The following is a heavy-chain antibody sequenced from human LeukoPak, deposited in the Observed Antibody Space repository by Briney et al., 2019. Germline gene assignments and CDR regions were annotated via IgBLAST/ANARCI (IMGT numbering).Heavy chain of an antibody. V-gene: IGHV3-53*01. Sequence: PGGSLRLSCAASGFTVSSNYMSWVRQAPGKGLEWVSVIYSGGSTYYADSVKGRFTISRDNSKNTLYLQMNSLRAEDTAVYYCARGGVQLRYFDWLPFDYWGQGTLVTVSS. D-gene: IGHD3-9*01. CDR1: GFTVSSNY. CDR2: IYSGGST. CDR3: ARGGVQLRYFDWLPFDY. J-gene: IGHJ4*02.